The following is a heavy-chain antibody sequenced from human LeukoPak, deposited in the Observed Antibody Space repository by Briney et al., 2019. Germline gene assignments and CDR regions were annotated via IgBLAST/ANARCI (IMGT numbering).Heavy chain of an antibody. D-gene: IGHD3-10*01. Sequence: GASLQISCKGSGSIFTSYWIGWVRQLPGKGLEWMGIIYPGDSDTRYSPSFQGQVTISADKSISTAYLQWSSLKASDTAMYYCARSYYYGSGSYYIGGYWGQGTLVTVSS. CDR1: GSIFTSYW. CDR2: IYPGDSDT. J-gene: IGHJ4*02. CDR3: ARSYYYGSGSYYIGGY. V-gene: IGHV5-51*01.